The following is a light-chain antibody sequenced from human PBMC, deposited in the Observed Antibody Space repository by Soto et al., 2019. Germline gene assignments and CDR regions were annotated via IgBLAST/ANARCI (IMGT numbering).Light chain of an antibody. CDR2: GNR. CDR1: SSNLGADYD. CDR3: QSYDNSLTTAI. Sequence: QSVLTQPPSVSGTPGQTVSISCAGTSSNLGADYDVYWYQQLPGTAPRLLIFGNRVRPSGVPDRFSGSKSGTSASLAITGLQAEDEAIYYCQSYDNSLTTAIFGAGTKLTVL. V-gene: IGLV1-40*01. J-gene: IGLJ2*01.